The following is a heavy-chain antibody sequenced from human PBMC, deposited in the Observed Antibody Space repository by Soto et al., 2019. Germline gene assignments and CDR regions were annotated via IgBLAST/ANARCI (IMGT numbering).Heavy chain of an antibody. CDR2: IYYSGST. V-gene: IGHV4-39*01. CDR3: ARRSRMNTVTGDY. CDR1: GGSISSSSYY. Sequence: SETLSLTCTVSGGSISSSSYYWGWIRQPPGKGLEWIGSIYYSGSTYYNPSLKSRVTISVDTSKNQFSLKLSSVTAADTAVYYCARRSRMNTVTGDYWGQRTLVTVSS. D-gene: IGHD4-17*01. J-gene: IGHJ4*02.